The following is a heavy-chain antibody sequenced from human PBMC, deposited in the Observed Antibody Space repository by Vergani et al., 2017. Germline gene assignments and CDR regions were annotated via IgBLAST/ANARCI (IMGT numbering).Heavy chain of an antibody. Sequence: EVQLLESGGGLVQPGGSLRLSCAASGFTFDDYAMHWVRQAPGKGLEWVSGISWNSDRIGYADSVKGRFTISRDNAKNSLYVQMNSLRAEDTAVYYCARPPPYSGSKGSEYFQHWGQGTLVTVSS. CDR2: ISWNSDRI. D-gene: IGHD1-26*01. J-gene: IGHJ1*01. CDR1: GFTFDDYA. V-gene: IGHV3-9*01. CDR3: ARPPPYSGSKGSEYFQH.